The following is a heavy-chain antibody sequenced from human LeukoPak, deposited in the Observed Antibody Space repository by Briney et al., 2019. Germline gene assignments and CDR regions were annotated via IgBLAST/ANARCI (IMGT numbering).Heavy chain of an antibody. CDR3: ARDRGVITISQPIDY. CDR2: ISAYNGNT. D-gene: IGHD3-10*01. J-gene: IGHJ4*02. CDR1: GYTFTSYG. Sequence: ASVKVSCKASGYTFTSYGISWVRQAPGQGLEWMGWISAYNGNTNYAQKLQGRVTMTTDTSTSTAYMELRSLRSDDTAVYYCARDRGVITISQPIDYRGQGTLVTVSS. V-gene: IGHV1-18*01.